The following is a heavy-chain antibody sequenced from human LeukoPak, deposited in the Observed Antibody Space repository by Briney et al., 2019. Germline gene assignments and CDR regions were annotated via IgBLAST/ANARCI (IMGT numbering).Heavy chain of an antibody. CDR2: IYYSGST. CDR1: AGSLSSHSYY. Sequence: SETLSLTCTLSAGSLSSHSYYWGWIRQPPGKGLEWIGSIYYSGSTYYNPSLRSRVTISGDTSKNQVSLNLSSVTAAATAVYYCARSRLYVVGYFDLWGRGTLVTVSS. D-gene: IGHD5/OR15-5a*01. V-gene: IGHV4-39*07. J-gene: IGHJ2*01. CDR3: ARSRLYVVGYFDL.